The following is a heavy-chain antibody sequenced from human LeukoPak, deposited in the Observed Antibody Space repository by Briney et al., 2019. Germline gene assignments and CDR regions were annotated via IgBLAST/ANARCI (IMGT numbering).Heavy chain of an antibody. D-gene: IGHD3-3*01. V-gene: IGHV5-51*01. Sequence: GESLKISCKGFGYSFTSYWIGWVRQMPGKGLEWMGIIYPGDSDTRYSPSFQGQVTISADKSISTAYLQWSSLKASDTAMYYCARRSYDFWSGDWGAGDYWGQGTLVTVSS. CDR3: ARRSYDFWSGDWGAGDY. J-gene: IGHJ4*02. CDR2: IYPGDSDT. CDR1: GYSFTSYW.